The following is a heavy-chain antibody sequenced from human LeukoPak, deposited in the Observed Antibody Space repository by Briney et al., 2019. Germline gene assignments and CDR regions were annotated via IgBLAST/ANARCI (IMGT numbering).Heavy chain of an antibody. Sequence: EESLKISCKGSGYSFTSYWIGWVRQMPGKGLEWMGIIYPGDSDTRYSPSFQGQVTISADKSISTAHLQWSSLKASDTAMYYCARLTDPYCSSTSCYRLHYYYMDVWGKGTTVTVSS. V-gene: IGHV5-51*01. CDR1: GYSFTSYW. CDR2: IYPGDSDT. D-gene: IGHD2-2*02. J-gene: IGHJ6*03. CDR3: ARLTDPYCSSTSCYRLHYYYMDV.